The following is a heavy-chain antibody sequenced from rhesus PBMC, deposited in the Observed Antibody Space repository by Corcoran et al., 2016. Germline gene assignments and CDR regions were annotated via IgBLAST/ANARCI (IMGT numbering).Heavy chain of an antibody. CDR1: GFTFSSYA. J-gene: IGHJ4*01. Sequence: EVQLVESGGGLVQPGGSLSLSCAASGFTFSSYAMQWVHQAPAKGLEWVCGIGPGAGAWHADPVKGKVAESRDDAKDSLYLQMNSLRAEDTAVCYWAGGTVTTSGFEYGGRGVVVTVSS. D-gene: IGHD4-23*01. CDR2: IGPGAGA. V-gene: IGHV3-72*01. CDR3: AGGTVTTSGFEY.